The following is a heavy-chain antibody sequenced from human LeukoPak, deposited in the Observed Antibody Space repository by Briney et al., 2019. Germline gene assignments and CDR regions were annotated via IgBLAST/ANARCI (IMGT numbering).Heavy chain of an antibody. CDR1: GFTFSNYW. V-gene: IGHV3-48*03. Sequence: GGSLRLSCVASGFTFSNYWMNWVRQAPGKGLEWVSYISSSGSTIYYADSVKGRFTISRDNAKNSLYLQMNSLRAEDTAVYYCARSKGATDDAFDIWGQGTMVTVSS. CDR2: ISSSGSTI. CDR3: ARSKGATDDAFDI. J-gene: IGHJ3*02. D-gene: IGHD1-26*01.